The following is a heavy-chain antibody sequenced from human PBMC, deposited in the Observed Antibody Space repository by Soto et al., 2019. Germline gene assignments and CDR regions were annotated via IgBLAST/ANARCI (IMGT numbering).Heavy chain of an antibody. J-gene: IGHJ4*02. CDR2: IKQDGSEK. CDR1: GFTFSSYW. D-gene: IGHD3-9*01. Sequence: GGSLRLSCAASGFTFSSYWMSWVRQAPGKGLEWVANIKQDGSEKYYVDSVKGRFTISRDNAKNSLYLQMNSLRAEDTAVYYCARDRGYDILTGYYKDPSFPFDYWGQGTLVTVSS. V-gene: IGHV3-7*01. CDR3: ARDRGYDILTGYYKDPSFPFDY.